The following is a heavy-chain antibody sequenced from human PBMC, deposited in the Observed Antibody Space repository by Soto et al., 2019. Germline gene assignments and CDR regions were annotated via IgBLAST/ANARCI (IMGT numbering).Heavy chain of an antibody. CDR2: IYYSGST. CDR3: ARTPDLGYRSGSEYYLDY. Sequence: PSGTLSLTCTVSGGSISSSSYYWGWIRQPPGKGLEWIGSIYYSGSTYYNPSLKSRVTISVDTSKNQFSLKLSSVTAADTAVYYCARTPDLGYRSGSEYYLDYWGQGTLVTVSS. CDR1: GGSISSSSYY. D-gene: IGHD6-19*01. J-gene: IGHJ4*02. V-gene: IGHV4-39*01.